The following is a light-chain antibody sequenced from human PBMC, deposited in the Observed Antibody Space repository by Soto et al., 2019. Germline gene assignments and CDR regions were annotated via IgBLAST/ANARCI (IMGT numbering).Light chain of an antibody. CDR3: QQYETFSGT. Sequence: DIQMTHSPSTLSASVGDRVTITCRASQSISSWLAWYQQKPGKAPKLLIYDASSLESGVPSRFSGSGSGTKFTLTIASLQPDDFTTYYCQQYETFSGTFGPGTKVDI. J-gene: IGKJ1*01. V-gene: IGKV1-5*01. CDR1: QSISSW. CDR2: DAS.